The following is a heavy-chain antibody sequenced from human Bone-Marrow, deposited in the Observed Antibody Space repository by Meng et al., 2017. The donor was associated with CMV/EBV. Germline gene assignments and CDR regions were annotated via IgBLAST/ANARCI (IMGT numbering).Heavy chain of an antibody. J-gene: IGHJ5*02. V-gene: IGHV4-59*01. CDR3: ARDRSLSWAGSRSSYNWFDP. D-gene: IGHD6-6*01. CDR2: IYDSGNT. CDR1: GGSISSYY. Sequence: SETLSLTCTVSGGSISSYYWSWIRQPPGKGLQWIGYIYDSGNTNYNPSLKSRVTISVDTSKNQFALKLSSVSAADTAMYFCARDRSLSWAGSRSSYNWFDPWGQGTLVTVSS.